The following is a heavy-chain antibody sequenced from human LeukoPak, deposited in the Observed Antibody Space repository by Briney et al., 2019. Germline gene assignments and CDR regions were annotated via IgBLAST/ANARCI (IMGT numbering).Heavy chain of an antibody. Sequence: GGSLRLSCAASGFTFDDYAMHWVRQAPGKGLEWVSGISWNSGSIGYADSVKGRFTISRDNAKNSLYLQMNSLRAEDTALYYCAKGTDFDSSGYFSRNWFDPWGQGTLVTVSS. CDR3: AKGTDFDSSGYFSRNWFDP. D-gene: IGHD3-22*01. CDR1: GFTFDDYA. CDR2: ISWNSGSI. J-gene: IGHJ5*02. V-gene: IGHV3-9*01.